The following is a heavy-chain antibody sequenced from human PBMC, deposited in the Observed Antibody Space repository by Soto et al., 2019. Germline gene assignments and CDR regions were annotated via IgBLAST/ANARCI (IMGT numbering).Heavy chain of an antibody. CDR3: AKNLNYYYYYGMDV. V-gene: IGHV3-30*18. CDR2: ISFDASNK. Sequence: GGSLRLSCAASGFTFSSYGVHWVRQAPGKGLEWVAFISFDASNKYYEDSVKGRFTISRDNSENTLYLQMSSLSAEDTGVYYCAKNLNYYYYYGMDVWGQGT. CDR1: GFTFSSYG. J-gene: IGHJ6*02.